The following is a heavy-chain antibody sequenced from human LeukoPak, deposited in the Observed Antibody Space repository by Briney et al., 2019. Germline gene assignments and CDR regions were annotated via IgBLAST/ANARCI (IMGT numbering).Heavy chain of an antibody. CDR1: GYTFTGYY. J-gene: IGHJ5*02. CDR3: ARDTTMITDWFDP. V-gene: IGHV1-2*02. Sequence: GASVKVSCKASGYTFTGYYMHWVRQAPGQGLEWMGWINPNSGGTNYAQKFQGRVTMTRDTSVSTAYMELNRLRSDDTGVYYCARDTTMITDWFDPWGQGTLVTVSS. D-gene: IGHD5-18*01. CDR2: INPNSGGT.